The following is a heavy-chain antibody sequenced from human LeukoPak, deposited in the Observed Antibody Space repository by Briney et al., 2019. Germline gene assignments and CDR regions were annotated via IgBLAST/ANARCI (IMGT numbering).Heavy chain of an antibody. D-gene: IGHD3-10*01. CDR3: ARSGRQTRGLAFDI. V-gene: IGHV4-31*11. Sequence: SETLSLTCAVYGGSFSGYYWSWIRQHPGKGLEWVGYIYYSGSTYYNPSLKSRVTISVDTSKNQFSLKLSSVTAADTAVYYCARSGRQTRGLAFDIWGQGTMVTVSS. J-gene: IGHJ3*02. CDR2: IYYSGST. CDR1: GGSFSGYY.